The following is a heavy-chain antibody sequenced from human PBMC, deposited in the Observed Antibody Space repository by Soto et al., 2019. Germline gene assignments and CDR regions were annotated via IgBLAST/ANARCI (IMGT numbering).Heavy chain of an antibody. V-gene: IGHV3-74*01. J-gene: IGHJ4*02. CDR3: ARDLGGYASH. D-gene: IGHD3-16*01. CDR2: INTDGSTT. Sequence: EVQLVESGGGLVQPGGSLRLSCADSGFTFSNYWMHWVRQAPGKGPVWVSRINTDGSTTNYADSVKGRFTISRDNAKNTLYLQTHSLGAEDTAVYYCARDLGGYASHWGQGTLVTVSS. CDR1: GFTFSNYW.